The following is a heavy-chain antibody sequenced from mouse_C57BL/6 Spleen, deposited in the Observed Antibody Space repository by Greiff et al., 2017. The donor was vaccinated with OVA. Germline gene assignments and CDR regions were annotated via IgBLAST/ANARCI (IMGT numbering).Heavy chain of an antibody. V-gene: IGHV1-63*01. Sequence: LVESGAELVRPGTSVKMSCKASGYTFTNYWIGWAKQRPGHGLEWIGDISPGGGYTNYNEKFKGKATLTADKSSSTAYMQFSSLTSEDSAIYYCARGISYSNGYFDVWGTGTTVTVSS. CDR2: ISPGGGYT. D-gene: IGHD2-5*01. J-gene: IGHJ1*03. CDR1: GYTFTNYW. CDR3: ARGISYSNGYFDV.